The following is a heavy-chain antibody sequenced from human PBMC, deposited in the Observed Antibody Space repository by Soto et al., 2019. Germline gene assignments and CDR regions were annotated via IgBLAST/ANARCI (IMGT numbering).Heavy chain of an antibody. CDR1: GFTFSNYW. CDR2: INRDGSEK. CDR3: ARDSDTAAGFGY. J-gene: IGHJ4*02. Sequence: GGSLRLSCVASGFTFSNYWMSWVRQAPGKGLQWVANINRDGSEKYYVDSLKGRFTISRDNAENSLYLQMNSLRAEDTAVYYCARDSDTAAGFGYWGQGTLVTVSS. D-gene: IGHD2-2*01. V-gene: IGHV3-7*01.